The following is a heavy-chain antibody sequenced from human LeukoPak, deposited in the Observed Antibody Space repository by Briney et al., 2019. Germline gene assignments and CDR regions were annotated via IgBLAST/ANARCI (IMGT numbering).Heavy chain of an antibody. V-gene: IGHV3-7*01. Sequence: GESLKISCGASGFNFNNYWMSWVRLAPGKGLEWLASIKEDGSEKYYVDSVKGRFTISRDNSKNLVYLQMNNLGAADTAVYSCAATPHFYYFDFWGRGTLVTVSS. CDR2: IKEDGSEK. CDR3: AATPHFYYFDF. CDR1: GFNFNNYW. J-gene: IGHJ4*02.